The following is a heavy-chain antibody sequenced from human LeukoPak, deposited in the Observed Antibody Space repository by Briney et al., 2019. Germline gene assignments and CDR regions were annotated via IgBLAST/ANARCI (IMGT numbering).Heavy chain of an antibody. D-gene: IGHD6-13*01. CDR3: ARGGGSGRYGLPFDS. J-gene: IGHJ4*02. CDR2: ISSSSSYI. CDR1: GFTFSSYS. Sequence: GRSLRLSCAASGFTFSSYSMNWVRQAPGKGLEWVSSISSSSSYIYYADSVKGRFTISRDNAKNSVYLQMNSLTDEDTAVYYCARGGGSGRYGLPFDSWGQGTLVTVSS. V-gene: IGHV3-21*01.